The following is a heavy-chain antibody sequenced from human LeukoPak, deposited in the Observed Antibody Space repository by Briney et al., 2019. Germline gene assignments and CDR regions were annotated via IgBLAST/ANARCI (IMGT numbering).Heavy chain of an antibody. CDR1: GFTFSSYG. CDR2: ISYDGSNK. D-gene: IGHD3-10*01. CDR3: AKGGVTSWFAAEYFQH. V-gene: IGHV3-30*18. J-gene: IGHJ1*01. Sequence: PGGSLRLSCAASGFTFSSYGMHWVRQAPGKGLEGVAVISYDGSNKYYADSVKGRFTISRDNSKNTLYLQMNSLRAEDTAVYYCAKGGVTSWFAAEYFQHWGQGTLVTVSS.